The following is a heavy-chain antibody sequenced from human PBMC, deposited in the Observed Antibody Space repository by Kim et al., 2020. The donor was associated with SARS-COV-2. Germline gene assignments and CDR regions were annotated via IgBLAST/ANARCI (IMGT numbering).Heavy chain of an antibody. J-gene: IGHJ5*02. D-gene: IGHD1-1*01. CDR2: IYYSGST. Sequence: SETLSLTCTVSGGSISGSSYYWGWIRQPPGKGLEWIGSIYYSGSTYYKPSLKSRVTISVDTSKNQFSLKLTSVTAADTAIYYCSRHYLGSAWHPCGQGTLFTVSS. CDR1: GGSISGSSYY. V-gene: IGHV4-39*01. CDR3: SRHYLGSAWHP.